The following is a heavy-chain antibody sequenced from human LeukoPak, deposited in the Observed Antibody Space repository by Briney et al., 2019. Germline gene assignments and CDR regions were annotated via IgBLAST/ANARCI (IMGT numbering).Heavy chain of an antibody. CDR3: ARDKRSGSLSHDY. J-gene: IGHJ4*02. V-gene: IGHV3-23*01. Sequence: GGTLRLSCAASGFTFSSYGMSWVRQAPGKGLEWVSAISGSGGSTYYADSVKGRFTISRDNSKNSLYLQMNSLRAEDTAVYYCARDKRSGSLSHDYWGQGTLVTVSS. D-gene: IGHD1-26*01. CDR1: GFTFSSYG. CDR2: ISGSGGST.